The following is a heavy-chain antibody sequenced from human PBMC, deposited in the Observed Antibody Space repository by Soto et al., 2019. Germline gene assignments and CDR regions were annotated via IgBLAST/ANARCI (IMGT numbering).Heavy chain of an antibody. CDR2: ISGSGGST. CDR3: AKDSYDSSGYYPDAFDI. D-gene: IGHD3-22*01. J-gene: IGHJ3*02. Sequence: PGGSLRLSCAASGFTFSSYAMSWVRQAPGKGLEWVSAISGSGGSTYYADSVKGRFTISRDNSKNTLYLQMNSLRAEDTAVYYCAKDSYDSSGYYPDAFDIWGQGTMVTVSS. CDR1: GFTFSSYA. V-gene: IGHV3-23*01.